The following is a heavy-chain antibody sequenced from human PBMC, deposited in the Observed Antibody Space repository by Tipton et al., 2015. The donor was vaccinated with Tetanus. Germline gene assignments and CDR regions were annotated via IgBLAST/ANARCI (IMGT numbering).Heavy chain of an antibody. V-gene: IGHV1-69*06. CDR3: ARYYYDSSDDWYFDL. CDR2: IIPIFGTA. Sequence: QLVQSGAEVKKPGSSVKVSCKASGGTFSSYAISWVRQASGQGLEWMGGIIPIFGTANYAQKFQGRVTITADKSTSTAYMELSSLRSEDTAVYYCARYYYDSSDDWYFDLWGRGTLVTVSS. CDR1: GGTFSSYA. D-gene: IGHD3-22*01. J-gene: IGHJ2*01.